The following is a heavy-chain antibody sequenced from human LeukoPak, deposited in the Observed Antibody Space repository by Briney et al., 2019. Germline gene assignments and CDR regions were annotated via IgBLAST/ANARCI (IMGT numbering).Heavy chain of an antibody. V-gene: IGHV3-7*01. CDR2: IKQDGSVE. J-gene: IGHJ4*02. CDR1: GLTFKNYW. Sequence: PGGPLNPSCAAPGLTFKNYWMSWFRQAPGKGPEWVANIKQDGSVEHYLDSVKGRFTISRDNAKNSLILQMNSLRAEDTAVYYCARWAGVTDYWGQGTLVTVSS. D-gene: IGHD5-18*01. CDR3: ARWAGVTDY.